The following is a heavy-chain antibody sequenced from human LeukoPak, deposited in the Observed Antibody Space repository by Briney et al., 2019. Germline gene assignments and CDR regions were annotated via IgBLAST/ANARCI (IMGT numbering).Heavy chain of an antibody. CDR3: ARGRYYDILTDYYISYYMGV. V-gene: IGHV3-7*01. CDR1: GLTFSGYW. J-gene: IGHJ6*03. D-gene: IGHD3-9*01. Sequence: GGSLRLSCAASGLTFSGYWMSWVRQAPGKGLEWVANINEDGSEKYYVDSVKGRFSISRDNARNSLYLQMNSLRAEDTAVYYCARGRYYDILTDYYISYYMGVWGKGTTVTISS. CDR2: INEDGSEK.